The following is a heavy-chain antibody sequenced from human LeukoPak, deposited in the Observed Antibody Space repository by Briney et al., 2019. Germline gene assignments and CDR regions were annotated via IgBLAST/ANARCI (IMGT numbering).Heavy chain of an antibody. J-gene: IGHJ6*03. CDR3: ARATYGDYYMDV. CDR2: ISWNSGSI. D-gene: IGHD4-17*01. V-gene: IGHV3-9*01. Sequence: PGRSLRLSCAASGFTFDDYAMHWVRQAPGKGLEWVSGISWNSGSIGYADSVKGRFTISRDNAKNSLFLQMNSLRAEDTAVYYCARATYGDYYMDVWGKGTTVTVSS. CDR1: GFTFDDYA.